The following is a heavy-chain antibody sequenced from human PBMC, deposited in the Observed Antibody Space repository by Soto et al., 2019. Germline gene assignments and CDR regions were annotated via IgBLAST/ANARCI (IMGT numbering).Heavy chain of an antibody. V-gene: IGHV1-18*01. CDR2: ISAYNGNT. Sequence: QVQLVQSGAEVKKPGASVKVSRKASGYTFTSYGISWVRQAPGQGLEWMGWISAYNGNTNYAQKLQGRVTMTTDTSTSTAYMELRSLRSDDTAVYYCARLGWSIAATYGLSYYYYGMDVWGQGTTVTVSS. D-gene: IGHD6-6*01. CDR3: ARLGWSIAATYGLSYYYYGMDV. J-gene: IGHJ6*02. CDR1: GYTFTSYG.